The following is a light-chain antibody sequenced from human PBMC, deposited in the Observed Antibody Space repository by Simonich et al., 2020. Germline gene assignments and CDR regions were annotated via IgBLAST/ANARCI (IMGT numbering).Light chain of an antibody. Sequence: DIVMTQSPDSLAVSLGERATIHCKSSQSVLYSSNNKNNLAWYQQKPGQPPKLLIYCASTREYGVPARFSGSGSGTEFTLTISSMQAEDVAVYYCQQYYSTPITFGQGTRLEIK. J-gene: IGKJ5*01. CDR3: QQYYSTPIT. CDR1: QSVLYSSNNKNN. V-gene: IGKV4-1*01. CDR2: CAS.